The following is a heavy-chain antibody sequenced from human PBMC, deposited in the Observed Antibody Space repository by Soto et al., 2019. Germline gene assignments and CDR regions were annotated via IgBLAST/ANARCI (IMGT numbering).Heavy chain of an antibody. J-gene: IGHJ6*02. D-gene: IGHD6-13*01. Sequence: QGRLVQSGAEVKKPGSSVKVSCKASGGTFSSYAISWVRQAPGQGLEWMGGIIPISGTANYAQKFQGRVTITADKSTSTAYMELSSLRSEDTAVYYCASVSSRYYYYYGMDFWGQGTTVTVSS. CDR1: GGTFSSYA. V-gene: IGHV1-69*06. CDR2: IIPISGTA. CDR3: ASVSSRYYYYYGMDF.